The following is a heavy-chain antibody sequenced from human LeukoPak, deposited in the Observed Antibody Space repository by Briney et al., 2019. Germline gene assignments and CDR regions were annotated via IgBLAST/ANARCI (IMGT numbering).Heavy chain of an antibody. V-gene: IGHV3-23*01. D-gene: IGHD6-13*01. CDR1: GFTFSNAW. Sequence: GGSLRLSCAASGFTFSNAWMTWVRQAPGKGLEWVSGISGSGGSTYYADSVKGRFTISRDNSKNTLYLQMNSLRTEDTAVYYCAKGGYSSSWYSANDAFDIWGQGTMVTVSS. J-gene: IGHJ3*02. CDR3: AKGGYSSSWYSANDAFDI. CDR2: ISGSGGST.